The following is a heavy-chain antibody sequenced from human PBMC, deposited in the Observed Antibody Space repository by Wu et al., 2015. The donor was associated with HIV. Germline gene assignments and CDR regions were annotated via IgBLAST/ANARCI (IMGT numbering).Heavy chain of an antibody. CDR3: ARDEPGATIPGSSRFAFDI. Sequence: QVQLVQSGAEVKKPGASVKVSCKASGYTFTSYGISWVRQAPGQGLEWMGWISAYNGNTNYAQKLQGRVTMTTDTSTSTAYMELRSLRSDDTAVYYXARDEPGATIPGSSRFAFDIWGQGTMVTVSS. V-gene: IGHV1-18*01. D-gene: IGHD1-26*01. CDR1: GYTFTSYG. CDR2: ISAYNGNT. J-gene: IGHJ3*02.